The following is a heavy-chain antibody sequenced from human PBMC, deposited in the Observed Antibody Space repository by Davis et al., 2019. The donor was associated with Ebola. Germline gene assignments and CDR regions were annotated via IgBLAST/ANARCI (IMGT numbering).Heavy chain of an antibody. CDR3: AKAKHAVYYYYGMDV. J-gene: IGHJ6*02. CDR2: ISSSSSYI. Sequence: GESLKISCAASGFTFSSYSMNWVRQAPGKGLEWVSSISSSSSYIYYADSVKGRFTISRDNAKNSLYLQMNSLRAEDTAVYYCAKAKHAVYYYYGMDVWGQGTPVTVPS. V-gene: IGHV3-21*01. CDR1: GFTFSSYS.